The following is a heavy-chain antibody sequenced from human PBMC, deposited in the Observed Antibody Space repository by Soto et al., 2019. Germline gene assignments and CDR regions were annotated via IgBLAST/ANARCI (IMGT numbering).Heavy chain of an antibody. J-gene: IGHJ5*02. V-gene: IGHV3-30*18. Sequence: QVQLVESGGGVVQPGRSLRLSCAASGFTFSSYGMHWVRQAPGKGLEWVAVISYDGSNKYYADSVKGRVTISRDNSKNTLYLQMNSLRAEDTAVYYCAKGATGQLVLNWFDPWGQGTLVTVSS. D-gene: IGHD6-13*01. CDR1: GFTFSSYG. CDR3: AKGATGQLVLNWFDP. CDR2: ISYDGSNK.